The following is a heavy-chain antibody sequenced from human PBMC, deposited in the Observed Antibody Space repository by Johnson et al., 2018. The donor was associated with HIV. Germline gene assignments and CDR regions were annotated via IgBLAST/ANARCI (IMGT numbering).Heavy chain of an antibody. CDR1: GFTLGDYA. J-gene: IGHJ3*02. CDR2: IRSKAYGGTT. CDR3: TRDPFSRGDYGDSFDI. V-gene: IGHV3-49*04. D-gene: IGHD3-22*01. Sequence: EVQLVESGGGLVQPGRSLRLSCTASGFTLGDYAMSWVRQAPGKGLEWVGFIRSKAYGGTTEYAASVNGRFTISRDDFTRIAYLHMNSLKTEDAAVYYCTRDPFSRGDYGDSFDIWGQGTMVTVSS.